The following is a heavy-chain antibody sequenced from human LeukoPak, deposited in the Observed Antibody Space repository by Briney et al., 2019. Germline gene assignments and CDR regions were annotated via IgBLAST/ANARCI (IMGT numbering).Heavy chain of an antibody. Sequence: SETLSLTCSVSGGXITTYYCSWIRQPPGKGQEWLGYIYYSGSTNYNPSLKSRVTISVDTSKKQFFLKLSSVTAADTAVYYCARATFYYDTSDSPGHFQHWGQGTLVTVSS. D-gene: IGHD3-22*01. CDR2: IYYSGST. J-gene: IGHJ1*01. CDR1: GGXITTYY. CDR3: ARATFYYDTSDSPGHFQH. V-gene: IGHV4-59*08.